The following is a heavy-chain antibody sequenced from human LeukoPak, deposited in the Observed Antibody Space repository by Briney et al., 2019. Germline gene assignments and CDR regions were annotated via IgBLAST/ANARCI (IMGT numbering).Heavy chain of an antibody. CDR2: ISGSGGST. CDR1: GFTFSSYA. CDR3: AEVRSTRSLWGYFDY. Sequence: GGSLRLSCAASGFTFSSYAMSWVRQAPGKGLEWVSAISGSGGSTYYADSVKGRFTISRDNSKNTLYLQMNSLRAEDTAVYYCAEVRSTRSLWGYFDYWGQGTLVTVSS. V-gene: IGHV3-23*01. D-gene: IGHD2-2*01. J-gene: IGHJ4*02.